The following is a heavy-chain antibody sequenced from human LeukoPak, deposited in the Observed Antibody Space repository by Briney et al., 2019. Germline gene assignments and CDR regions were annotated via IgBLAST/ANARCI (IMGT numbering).Heavy chain of an antibody. D-gene: IGHD2-8*01. V-gene: IGHV3-30*03. CDR3: ARAVVYCTNGVCWGGYDAFNI. CDR1: GFTFSSYG. J-gene: IGHJ3*02. Sequence: GRSLRLSCAASGFTFSSYGMHWVRQAPGKGLEWVAVISYDGSNKYYADSVKGRFTISRDNSKNTLYLQMNSLRAEDTAVYYCARAVVYCTNGVCWGGYDAFNIWGQGTMVTVSS. CDR2: ISYDGSNK.